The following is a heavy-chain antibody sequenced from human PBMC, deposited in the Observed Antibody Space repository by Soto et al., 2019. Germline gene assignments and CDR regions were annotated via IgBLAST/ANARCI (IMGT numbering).Heavy chain of an antibody. J-gene: IGHJ6*03. Sequence: GGSLRLSCAASGFTFSSYAMSWVRQAPGKGLEWVSAISGSGGSTYYADSVKGRFTISRDNSKNTLYLQMNSLRAEDTAVYYCAKDWGLGVYYYYMDVWGKGTTVTVSS. V-gene: IGHV3-23*01. CDR1: GFTFSSYA. CDR2: ISGSGGST. CDR3: AKDWGLGVYYYYMDV. D-gene: IGHD7-27*01.